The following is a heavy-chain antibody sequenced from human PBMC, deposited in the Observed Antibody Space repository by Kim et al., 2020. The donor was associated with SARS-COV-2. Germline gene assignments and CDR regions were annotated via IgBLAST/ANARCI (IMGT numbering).Heavy chain of an antibody. J-gene: IGHJ3*02. V-gene: IGHV1-3*01. Sequence: FQGRVTITRDTSASTAYMELSSLRSEDTAVYYCASYRYDSSGYSPGAFDIWGQGTMVTVSS. CDR3: ASYRYDSSGYSPGAFDI. D-gene: IGHD3-22*01.